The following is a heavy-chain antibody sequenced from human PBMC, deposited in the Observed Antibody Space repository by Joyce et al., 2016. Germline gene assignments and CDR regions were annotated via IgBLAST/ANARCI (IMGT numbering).Heavy chain of an antibody. Sequence: EVQLLDSGGGLVQPGGSRRLSCAASGFTFSNYAMSWVRQAPGKGLEWVSGIIQSGEKTYYADSVKGRFTIYRDNSKNTLYLQMNGLRAEDTAVYYCARENYYDSTNYYYDNFDVWGQGTMVTVSS. CDR2: IIQSGEKT. CDR1: GFTFSNYA. J-gene: IGHJ3*01. D-gene: IGHD3-22*01. V-gene: IGHV3-23*01. CDR3: ARENYYDSTNYYYDNFDV.